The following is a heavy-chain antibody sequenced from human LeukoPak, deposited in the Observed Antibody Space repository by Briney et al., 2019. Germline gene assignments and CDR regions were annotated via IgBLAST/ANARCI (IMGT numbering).Heavy chain of an antibody. D-gene: IGHD1-26*01. Sequence: SVKVSCKASGYTFTSYDISWVRQAPGQGLEWMGRIIPILGIANYAQKFQGRVTITADKSTSTAYMELSSLRSEDTAVYYCARGLPGSLYYFDYWGQGTLVTVSS. CDR1: GYTFTSYD. CDR3: ARGLPGSLYYFDY. CDR2: IIPILGIA. V-gene: IGHV1-69*04. J-gene: IGHJ4*02.